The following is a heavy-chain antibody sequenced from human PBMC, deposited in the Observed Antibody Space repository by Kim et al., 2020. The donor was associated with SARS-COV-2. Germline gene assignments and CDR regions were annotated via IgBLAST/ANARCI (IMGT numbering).Heavy chain of an antibody. D-gene: IGHD3-9*01. J-gene: IGHJ4*02. V-gene: IGHV1-69*01. CDR3: ARDPMSTGYPSGDY. Sequence: AQKFQGRVAITADESTSTAYMELSSLRSEDTAAYYCARDPMSTGYPSGDYWGQGTLVTVSS.